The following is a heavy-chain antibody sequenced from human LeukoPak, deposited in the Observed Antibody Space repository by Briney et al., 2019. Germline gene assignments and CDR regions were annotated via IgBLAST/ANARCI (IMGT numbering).Heavy chain of an antibody. CDR3: ARGPYYYYYMNV. Sequence: SETLSLTCAVYGGSFSGYYWSWIRQPPGKGLEWIGEINHSGSTNYNPSLKSRVTISVDTSKNQFSLKLSSVTAADTAVYYCARGPYYYYYMNVWGKGTTVTVSS. J-gene: IGHJ6*03. V-gene: IGHV4-34*01. CDR2: INHSGST. CDR1: GGSFSGYY.